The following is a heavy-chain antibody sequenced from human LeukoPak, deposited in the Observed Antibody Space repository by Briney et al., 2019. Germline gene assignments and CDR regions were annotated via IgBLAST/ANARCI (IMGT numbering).Heavy chain of an antibody. D-gene: IGHD1-7*01. CDR1: GFSFSSYA. Sequence: GGSLRLSCAASGFSFSSYAMNWVRLAPGRGLEWVSHIGGGGSPTFYSDSVRGRFTISMDTSKGTLYLQMNSLRVDDTAVYFYAKDSIGYNGIYDAFDIWGQGTLVTVSS. J-gene: IGHJ3*02. CDR2: IGGGGSPT. V-gene: IGHV3-23*01. CDR3: AKDSIGYNGIYDAFDI.